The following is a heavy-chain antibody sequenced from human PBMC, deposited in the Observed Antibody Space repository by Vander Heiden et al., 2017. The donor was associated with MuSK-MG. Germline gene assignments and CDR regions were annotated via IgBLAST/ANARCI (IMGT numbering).Heavy chain of an antibody. D-gene: IGHD4-4*01. CDR1: GFPFRSYG. V-gene: IGHV3-30*18. J-gene: IGHJ3*02. CDR2: ISYDGSNK. CDR3: ANSAPDYRADHDDFDI. Sequence: QVQLAESGAGLVKPGRPLRLSCAASGFPFRSYGMHWVRQATGNGLEWVAVISYDGSNKYYADSVKGRITISRDNSKNTLYLQMNSMGAEDTVVYYCANSAPDYRADHDDFDIWGQGTMVTVSS.